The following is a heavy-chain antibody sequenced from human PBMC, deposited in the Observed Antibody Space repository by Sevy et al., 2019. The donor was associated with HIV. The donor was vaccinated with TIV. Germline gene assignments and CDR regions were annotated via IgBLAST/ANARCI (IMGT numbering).Heavy chain of an antibody. V-gene: IGHV4-38-2*01. Sequence: SETLSLTCAVSGYSISSGYYWGWIRQPPGKGLEWIGSIFHGGSSGSTYYNPSLKSRLTISVDTSKNQFSLKLSSVTAADTAVYYCARCYYDSSGKYYFDYWGQGTLVTVSS. CDR3: ARCYYDSSGKYYFDY. CDR2: IFHGGSSGST. J-gene: IGHJ4*02. D-gene: IGHD3-22*01. CDR1: GYSISSGYY.